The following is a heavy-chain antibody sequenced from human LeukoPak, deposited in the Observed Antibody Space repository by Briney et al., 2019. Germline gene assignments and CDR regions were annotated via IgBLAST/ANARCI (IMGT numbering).Heavy chain of an antibody. V-gene: IGHV3-53*01. CDR3: ARDRDGVSFDF. Sequence: GGSLRLSCATSVFTVRSNFMSWVRQAPGKGLQWVANMYSGGNTDYADSVKGRFTISKDSSRNTLYLQMNSLRVEDTALYYCARDRDGVSFDFWAGEPWSPSPQ. CDR2: MYSGGNT. D-gene: IGHD3-3*01. J-gene: IGHJ4*02. CDR1: VFTVRSNF.